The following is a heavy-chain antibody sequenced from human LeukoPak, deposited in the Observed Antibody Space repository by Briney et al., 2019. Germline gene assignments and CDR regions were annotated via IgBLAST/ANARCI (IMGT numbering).Heavy chain of an antibody. V-gene: IGHV3-23*01. Sequence: GGSLSLSCAASGFSFSSYSMSWVRQAPGKGLEWVSGISGNGGSTYHADSVKGRFTISRDNSKNTVYLQMNSLRADDTAVYYCVIGPRQKRGLIPCWDQGTLVIVSS. CDR2: ISGNGGST. J-gene: IGHJ4*02. D-gene: IGHD3/OR15-3a*01. CDR1: GFSFSSYS. CDR3: VIGPRQKRGLIPC.